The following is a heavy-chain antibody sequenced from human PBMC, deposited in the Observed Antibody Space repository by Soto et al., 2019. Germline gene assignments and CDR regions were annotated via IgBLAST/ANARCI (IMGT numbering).Heavy chain of an antibody. D-gene: IGHD6-19*01. CDR2: IDHSGIT. CDR3: ARGERQWLVYYFDY. CDR1: GGSFSGFR. V-gene: IGHV4-34*01. J-gene: IGHJ4*02. Sequence: SETLSLTCAVSGGSFSGFRWSYIRQSPGKGLEWIGEIDHSGITIYNPSLESRVTISLDTSKNQFSLELNSVTPEDTAVYYCARGERQWLVYYFDYWGQGTLVTVSS.